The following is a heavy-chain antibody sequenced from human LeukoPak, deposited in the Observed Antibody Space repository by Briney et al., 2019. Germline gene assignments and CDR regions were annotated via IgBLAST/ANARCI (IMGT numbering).Heavy chain of an antibody. V-gene: IGHV3-74*01. CDR3: ARGTYYYDSSGYYHYFDY. CDR2: INSDGSST. D-gene: IGHD3-22*01. J-gene: IGHJ4*02. CDR1: GFTFSSYW. Sequence: GGPLRLSCAASGFTFSSYWMHWVRQAPGKGLVWVSRINSDGSSTSYADSVKGRFTISRDNAKNTLYLQMNSLRAEDTAVYYCARGTYYYDSSGYYHYFDYWGQGTLVTVSS.